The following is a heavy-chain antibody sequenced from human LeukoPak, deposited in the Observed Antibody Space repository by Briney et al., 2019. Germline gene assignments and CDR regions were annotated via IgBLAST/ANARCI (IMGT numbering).Heavy chain of an antibody. CDR1: GGSISSGSYH. CDR3: ARSPSPPAYYYHMDV. Sequence: PSETLSLTCTVSGGSISSGSYHWIWSRQPAGKGLEWIGRIYTSGSTSYNSTLKSRVTISVDTSKNQFSLNLSSVTAADTAVYYCARSPSPPAYYYHMDVWGQGTLVTVSS. J-gene: IGHJ4*02. V-gene: IGHV4-61*02. D-gene: IGHD2/OR15-2a*01. CDR2: IYTSGST.